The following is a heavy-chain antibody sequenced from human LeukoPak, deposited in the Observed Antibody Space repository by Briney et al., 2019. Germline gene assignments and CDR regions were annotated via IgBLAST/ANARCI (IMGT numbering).Heavy chain of an antibody. V-gene: IGHV1-46*01. J-gene: IGHJ4*02. Sequence: ASVKVSCKASGYTFTSYYIHWVRRAPGQGLEWMGIINPSADSTNYAQKFQGRVTMTRDMSTSTVYMDLSSLTSEDTAVYYCARGHPSATGYSSGWYFHYWGQGTLVTVSS. D-gene: IGHD6-19*01. CDR3: ARGHPSATGYSSGWYFHY. CDR2: INPSADST. CDR1: GYTFTSYY.